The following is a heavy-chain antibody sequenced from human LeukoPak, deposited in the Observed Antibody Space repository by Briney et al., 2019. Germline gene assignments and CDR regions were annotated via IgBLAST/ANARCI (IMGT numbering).Heavy chain of an antibody. D-gene: IGHD1-1*01. CDR3: AAEVQLEGVSYYYYGMDV. Sequence: SVTVSCTASGFTFTISAVQWVRQARGQRLEWIGWIVVGSGNTNYAQKFQERVAITRDMSTSTAYMELSSLRSEDTAVYYCAAEVQLEGVSYYYYGMDVWGQGTTVTVSS. CDR2: IVVGSGNT. J-gene: IGHJ6*02. V-gene: IGHV1-58*01. CDR1: GFTFTISA.